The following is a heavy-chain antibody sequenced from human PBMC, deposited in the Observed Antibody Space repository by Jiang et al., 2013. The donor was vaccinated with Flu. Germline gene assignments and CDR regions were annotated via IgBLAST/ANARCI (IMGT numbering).Heavy chain of an antibody. CDR3: ARIMLGTSGMDV. CDR2: VDPSGGGT. Sequence: GAEVKKPGASVKVTCKASGYTFSAHYIHWARQAPGQGLEWMGWVDPSGGGTKYAQKFQGRVTMTRDTSISIAYMELSRLRSDDTAVYFCARIMLGTSGMDVWGQGTTVTVSS. J-gene: IGHJ6*02. CDR1: GYTFSAHY. D-gene: IGHD2-8*01. V-gene: IGHV1-2*02.